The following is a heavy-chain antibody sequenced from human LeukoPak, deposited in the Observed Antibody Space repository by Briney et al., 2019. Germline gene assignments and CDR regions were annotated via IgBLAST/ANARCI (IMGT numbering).Heavy chain of an antibody. CDR1: GHTFTGYY. CDR3: AQSSGWDSLKY. D-gene: IGHD6-19*01. Sequence: ASVKVSCKASGHTFTGYYMHWVRQAPGQGLEWMGWINPNCGGTNHAQKFQGRVSMTRDTSISTAYMELSRLRSDDTAVYYCAQSSGWDSLKYWGQGTLVTVSS. V-gene: IGHV1-2*02. J-gene: IGHJ4*02. CDR2: INPNCGGT.